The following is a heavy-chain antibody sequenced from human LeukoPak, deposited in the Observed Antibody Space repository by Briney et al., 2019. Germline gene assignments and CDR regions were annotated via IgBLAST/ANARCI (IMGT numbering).Heavy chain of an antibody. J-gene: IGHJ4*02. CDR1: GFTFSSYG. Sequence: GRSLRLSCAASGFTFSSYGMHWVRQAPGKGLEWVAFIRYDGSNKYYADSVKGRFTISRDNSKNTLYLQMNSLRAEDTAVYYCAKQQLVRIFGFDYWGQGTLVTVSS. D-gene: IGHD6-13*01. CDR2: IRYDGSNK. CDR3: AKQQLVRIFGFDY. V-gene: IGHV3-30*02.